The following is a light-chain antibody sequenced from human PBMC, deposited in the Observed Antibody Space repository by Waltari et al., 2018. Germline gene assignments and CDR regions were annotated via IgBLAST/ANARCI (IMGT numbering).Light chain of an antibody. Sequence: SYVLNQPPSVSVAPGKTARIACGGNNIGAKSVHWYQERPGQAPVLIIYYDSVRPSGIPERFSGSNSGNTATLTISRVEAGDEADYYCQVWDYDTAHLVFGGGTTLTVV. V-gene: IGLV3-21*04. CDR1: NIGAKS. CDR3: QVWDYDTAHLV. CDR2: YDS. J-gene: IGLJ3*02.